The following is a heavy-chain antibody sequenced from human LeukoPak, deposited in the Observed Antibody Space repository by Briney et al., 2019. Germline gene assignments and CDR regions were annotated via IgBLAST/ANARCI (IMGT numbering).Heavy chain of an antibody. D-gene: IGHD5-12*01. CDR2: INANTGDT. V-gene: IGHV1-2*02. J-gene: IGHJ4*02. CDR3: TRGGYSGFETIAH. CDR1: GYRFAGYY. Sequence: ASVKVSCKASGYRFAGYYMHWVRQAPGQGLEWMGWINANTGDTNYAQKFQGGITMTRDTSITTAYMELSRLRSDDTAVYYCTRGGYSGFETIAHWGQATLVTVSS.